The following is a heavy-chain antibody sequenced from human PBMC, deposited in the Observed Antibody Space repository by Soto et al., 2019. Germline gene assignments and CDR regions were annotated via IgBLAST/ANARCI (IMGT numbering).Heavy chain of an antibody. CDR3: ARTGQLDS. CDR1: GFTFSNYG. Sequence: GGSLRLSCAASGFTFSNYGMSWVRQAPGKGLEWVSSIGAKGSNTYYADSVKGRFTISRDNSKNTLYLQMNSLRAEDTAVYYCARTGQLDSWGQGTLVTVSS. CDR2: IGAKGSNT. J-gene: IGHJ4*02. V-gene: IGHV3-23*01. D-gene: IGHD6-13*01.